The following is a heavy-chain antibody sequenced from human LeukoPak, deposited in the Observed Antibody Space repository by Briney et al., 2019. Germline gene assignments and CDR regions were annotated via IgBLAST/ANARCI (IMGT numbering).Heavy chain of an antibody. CDR2: ISAYNGNT. V-gene: IGHV1-18*01. Sequence: ASVKVSCKASGYTFTSYGINWVRQAPGQGLEWMGWISAYNGNTNYAQKLQGRVTMTTDTSTSTPYMELRSLRSDDTAVYYCARASYNWNDVEDYWGQGTLVTVSS. J-gene: IGHJ4*02. CDR1: GYTFTSYG. D-gene: IGHD1-20*01. CDR3: ARASYNWNDVEDY.